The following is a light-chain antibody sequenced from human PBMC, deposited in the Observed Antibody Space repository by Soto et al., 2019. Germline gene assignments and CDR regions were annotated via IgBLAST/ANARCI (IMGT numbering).Light chain of an antibody. J-gene: IGKJ3*01. CDR3: QQRSNWPPVFT. V-gene: IGKV3-15*01. CDR1: QSLGTS. CDR2: EAS. Sequence: VVMTQSPATLSVSPGERVVLSCRASQSLGTSLAWYHHKPGQAPRLLLYEASIRATGIPARFSGDGSGTEFTLTISSLQSEDFAVYYCQQRSNWPPVFTFGPGTKVDIK.